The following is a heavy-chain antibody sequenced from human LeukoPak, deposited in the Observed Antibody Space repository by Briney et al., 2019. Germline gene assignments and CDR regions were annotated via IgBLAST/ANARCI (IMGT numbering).Heavy chain of an antibody. V-gene: IGHV1-2*02. J-gene: IGHJ4*02. CDR3: ARDPGTAMVEYYFDY. CDR1: GYTFTGYY. Sequence: ASVKVSCKASGYTFTGYYMHWVRQAPGQGLEWMGWINPDSGGTNYAQKFQGRVTMTRDTSISTAYMELSRLRSDDTAVHYCARDPGTAMVEYYFDYWGQGTLVTVSS. CDR2: INPDSGGT. D-gene: IGHD5-18*01.